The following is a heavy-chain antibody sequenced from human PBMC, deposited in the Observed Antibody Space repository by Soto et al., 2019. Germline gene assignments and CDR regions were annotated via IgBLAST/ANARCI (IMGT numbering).Heavy chain of an antibody. CDR3: ATRVGAHNH. V-gene: IGHV3-13*01. D-gene: IGHD1-26*01. CDR2: AAYTGHT. Sequence: EVQLVESGGGLIQPGGSLRLSCAASGYTFTDYDIHWVRQGTGKGLEWVSAAAYTGHTYSAASVRGRFTISREEAKSSVYLQMTTVTGAGTGVYFCATRVGAHNHWGQGTLVTVSS. CDR1: GYTFTDYD. J-gene: IGHJ5*02.